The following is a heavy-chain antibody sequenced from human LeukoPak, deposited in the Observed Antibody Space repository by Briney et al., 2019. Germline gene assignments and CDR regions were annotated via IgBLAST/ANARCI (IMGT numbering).Heavy chain of an antibody. D-gene: IGHD5-24*01. CDR3: ARASRDGYNQHFDY. CDR2: LYPGDSDT. Sequence: GESLQIFCKGSGYSFTNYWIAWVRQMPGKGLEWMGILYPGDSDTRYSPSFQGQVTISADRSISTAYLQWSSLKASDTAMYYCARASRDGYNQHFDYWGQGTLLSASS. V-gene: IGHV5-51*01. J-gene: IGHJ4*02. CDR1: GYSFTNYW.